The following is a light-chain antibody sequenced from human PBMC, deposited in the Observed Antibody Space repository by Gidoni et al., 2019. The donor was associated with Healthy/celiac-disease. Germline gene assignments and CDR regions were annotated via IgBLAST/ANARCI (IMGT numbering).Light chain of an antibody. CDR1: QSVSSRY. CDR2: GAS. J-gene: IGKJ1*01. V-gene: IGKV3-20*01. Sequence: IVLTQSPGTLSLSPGARATLSCRASQSVSSRYLAWYQQKPGQAPRLLIYGASSRATGIPDRLRGSGSGTDFTLTSSRLEPEDCAVYYCQQYGSSRTFGQGTKVEIK. CDR3: QQYGSSRT.